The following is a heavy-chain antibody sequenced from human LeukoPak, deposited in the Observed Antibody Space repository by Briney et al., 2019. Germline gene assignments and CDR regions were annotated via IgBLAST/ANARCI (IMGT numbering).Heavy chain of an antibody. J-gene: IGHJ3*02. CDR3: AREPLRDDSSFDI. Sequence: SETLSLTCTVSGYSISSGYYWGWIRPPPGKGLEWIGSIYHSGSTYYNPSLKSRATISVDTSKNQFSLKLSSVTAADTAVYYCAREPLRDDSSFDIWGQGTMVTVSA. CDR1: GYSISSGYY. CDR2: IYHSGST. D-gene: IGHD3-22*01. V-gene: IGHV4-38-2*02.